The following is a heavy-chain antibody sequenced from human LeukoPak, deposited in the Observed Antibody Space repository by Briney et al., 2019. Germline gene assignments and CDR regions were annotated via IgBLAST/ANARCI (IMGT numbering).Heavy chain of an antibody. D-gene: IGHD3-10*01. CDR1: GGSISSYY. CDR3: ATSYYGSGTYYNWFDP. Sequence: PSETLSLTCAVSGGSISSYYWSWIRQPPGKGLEWIGYIYYSGSTNYNPSLKSRVTISVDTSKNQFSLKLSSVTAADTAVYCCATSYYGSGTYYNWFDPWGQGTLVTVSS. J-gene: IGHJ5*02. CDR2: IYYSGST. V-gene: IGHV4-59*01.